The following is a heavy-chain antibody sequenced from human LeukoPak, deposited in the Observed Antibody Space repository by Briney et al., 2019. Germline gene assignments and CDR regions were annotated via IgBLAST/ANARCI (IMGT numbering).Heavy chain of an antibody. J-gene: IGHJ6*02. V-gene: IGHV1-69*02. CDR2: IIPILGIA. Sequence: SVKVSCKASGGTFSSYTISWVRQAPGQGLEWMGRIIPILGIANYAQKFQGRVTITADKSTSTAYMELSSLRSEDTAVYYCARGGYGSGSFFYYYGMDVWGQGTTVTVSS. D-gene: IGHD3-10*01. CDR1: GGTFSSYT. CDR3: ARGGYGSGSFFYYYGMDV.